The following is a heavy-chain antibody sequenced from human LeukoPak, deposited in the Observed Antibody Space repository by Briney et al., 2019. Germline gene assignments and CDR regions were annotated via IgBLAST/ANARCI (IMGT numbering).Heavy chain of an antibody. V-gene: IGHV1-2*02. D-gene: IGHD3-10*01. Sequence: ASVKVSCKASGYTFTDYYMHWVRQAPGQGLERLGWINPSNGGTNYAQKFQGRVTMTRDTSISTAYMELSSLRSDDTAVYYCARDRGGGSGTYYILYWGLGSLVTVSS. CDR3: ARDRGGGSGTYYILY. CDR2: INPSNGGT. CDR1: GYTFTDYY. J-gene: IGHJ4*02.